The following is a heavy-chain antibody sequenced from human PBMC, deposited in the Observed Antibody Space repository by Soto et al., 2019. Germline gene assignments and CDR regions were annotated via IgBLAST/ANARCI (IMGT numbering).Heavy chain of an antibody. D-gene: IGHD3-3*01. V-gene: IGHV1-18*04. CDR3: ARVGPRLNQTYYDFWSGYYSVPATAAFDI. Sequence: PGPPVKVSCKASGYTFTSYGISWVRQAPGQGLEWMGWISAYNGNTNYAQKLQGRVTMTTDTSTSTAYMELRSLRSDDTAVYYCARVGPRLNQTYYDFWSGYYSVPATAAFDIWGQGTMVTVSS. CDR1: GYTFTSYG. J-gene: IGHJ3*02. CDR2: ISAYNGNT.